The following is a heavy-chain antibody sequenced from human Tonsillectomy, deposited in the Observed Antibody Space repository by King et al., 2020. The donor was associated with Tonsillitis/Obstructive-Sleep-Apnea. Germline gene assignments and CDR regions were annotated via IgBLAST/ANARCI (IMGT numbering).Heavy chain of an antibody. CDR3: ARRYLHLGELSLDY. CDR2: IYPGDSYT. D-gene: IGHD3-16*02. CDR1: GYSFTSYW. Sequence: VQLVESGAEVKKPGESLKISCKGSGYSFTSYWIGWVRQMPGKGLEWMGIIYPGDSYTRYSPAFHGQVTISADTYISTAYLQWSSLQASDTAMYYSARRYLHLGELSLDYWGQGTLVTVSS. J-gene: IGHJ4*02. V-gene: IGHV5-51*01.